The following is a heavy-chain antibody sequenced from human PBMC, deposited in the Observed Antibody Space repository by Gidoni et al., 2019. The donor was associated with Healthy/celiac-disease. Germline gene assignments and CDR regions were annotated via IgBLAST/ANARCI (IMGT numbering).Heavy chain of an antibody. CDR3: ARVARYCDWLSRTAPNWFDP. J-gene: IGHJ5*02. Sequence: QVQLQESGPGLVKPSETLSLTCAVSGYSISSGYYWGWIRQPPGKGLEWIGSIYHSGSTYYNPSLKSRVTISVDTSKNQFSLKLSSVTAADTAVYYCARVARYCDWLSRTAPNWFDPWGQGTLVTVSS. CDR2: IYHSGST. D-gene: IGHD3-9*01. CDR1: GYSISSGYY. V-gene: IGHV4-38-2*01.